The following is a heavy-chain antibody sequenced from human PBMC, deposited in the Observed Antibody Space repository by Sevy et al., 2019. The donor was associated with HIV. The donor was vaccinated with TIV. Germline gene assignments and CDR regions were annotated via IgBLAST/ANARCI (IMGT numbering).Heavy chain of an antibody. CDR2: IYYSGST. CDR3: ARLVRGVTSGYFDY. D-gene: IGHD3-10*01. Sequence: SETLSLTCTVSGGSISSSSYYWGWIRQPPGKGLEWIGRIYYSGSTYYNPSLKSRVTISVDTCKNQFSLKLSSVTAADTAVYYCARLVRGVTSGYFDYWGQGTLVTVSS. V-gene: IGHV4-39*01. CDR1: GGSISSSSYY. J-gene: IGHJ4*02.